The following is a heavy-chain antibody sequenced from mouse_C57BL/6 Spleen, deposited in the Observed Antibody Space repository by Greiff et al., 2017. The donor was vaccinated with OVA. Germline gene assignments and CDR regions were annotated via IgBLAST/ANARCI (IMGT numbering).Heavy chain of an antibody. V-gene: IGHV1-69*01. CDR3: ARSGDYRRAWFAY. CDR2: LDPSDRYT. J-gene: IGHJ3*01. Sequence: QVQLQQPGAELVMPGASVKLSCKASGYTFTSYWMHWVTQRPGQGLEWIGELDPSDRYTNYNQQFTCNSTLTLDTSSSTAYMQSSSLTSEDSAVYDCARSGDYRRAWFAYWGQGTLVTVSA. CDR1: GYTFTSYW. D-gene: IGHD2-4*01.